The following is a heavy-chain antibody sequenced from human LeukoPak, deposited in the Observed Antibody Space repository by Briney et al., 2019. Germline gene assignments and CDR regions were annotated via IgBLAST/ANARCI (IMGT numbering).Heavy chain of an antibody. D-gene: IGHD3-3*01. CDR1: GFTFSSYA. V-gene: IGHV3-11*01. CDR2: ISSSGSTI. J-gene: IGHJ4*02. CDR3: ARVRDDFWSGYYNDFDY. Sequence: GGSLRLSCAASGFTFSSYAMSWIRQAPGKGLEWVSYISSSGSTIYYADSVKGRFTISRDNAKNSLYLQMNSLRAEDTAVYYCARVRDDFWSGYYNDFDYWGQGTLVTVSS.